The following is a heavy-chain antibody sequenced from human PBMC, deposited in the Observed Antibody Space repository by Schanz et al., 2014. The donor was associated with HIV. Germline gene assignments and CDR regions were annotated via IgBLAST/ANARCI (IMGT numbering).Heavy chain of an antibody. J-gene: IGHJ4*02. V-gene: IGHV4-59*01. D-gene: IGHD1-1*01. CDR2: MYYGSGT. CDR3: VVGHNHDF. CDR1: GGSIRNSF. Sequence: QVQLQESGPRLVKPSETLSLTCTVSGGSIRNSFWSWLRQPPGKGLQWIGYMYYGSGTNYNPTLKNRVSILGDTSKNQFSLKLTSLTAADTAVYYCVVGHNHDFWGQGTLVAVSS.